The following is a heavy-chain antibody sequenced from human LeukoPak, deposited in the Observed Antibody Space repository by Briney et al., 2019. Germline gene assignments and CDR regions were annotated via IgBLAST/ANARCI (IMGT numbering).Heavy chain of an antibody. CDR2: IGAGGDNT. D-gene: IGHD5-24*01. V-gene: IGHV3-23*01. Sequence: GGSLRLSCAASGFTFNNYGMSWVRQAPGKGLEWVSAIGAGGDNTYYADSVKGRFTISRDNSKNTLYLQMNSLRAEDTALYYCASRRDGYNYWGQGTLITVSS. J-gene: IGHJ4*02. CDR3: ASRRDGYNY. CDR1: GFTFNNYG.